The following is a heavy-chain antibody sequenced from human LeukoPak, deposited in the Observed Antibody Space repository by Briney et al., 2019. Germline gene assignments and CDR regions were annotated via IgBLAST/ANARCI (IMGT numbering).Heavy chain of an antibody. Sequence: SETLSLTCTVSGGSISSHYWSWIRQPPGKGLEWIGYIYCSGSTNYNPSLKSRVTISVDTSKNQFSLKLSSVTAADTAVYYCARGLRYYYYYMDVWGKGTTVTVSS. CDR1: GGSISSHY. V-gene: IGHV4-59*11. CDR2: IYCSGST. J-gene: IGHJ6*03. CDR3: ARGLRYYYYYMDV.